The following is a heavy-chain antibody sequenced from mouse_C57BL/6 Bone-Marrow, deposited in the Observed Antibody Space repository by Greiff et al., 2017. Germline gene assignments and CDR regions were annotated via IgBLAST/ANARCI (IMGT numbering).Heavy chain of an antibody. CDR1: GFNIKADS. D-gene: IGHD1-2*01. CDR3: TLNYDYKGARDY. CDR2: IDPENGDT. V-gene: IGHV14-4*01. J-gene: IGHJ4*01. Sequence: VQLQQSGAALVRPGASVKLSCTASGFNIKADSLPWVKQRPEQGLEWIGWIDPENGDTDYASKFQGKATITADTSSNTAYLQLSSLTSEDTAVDYCTLNYDYKGARDYWGQGTSVTVSS.